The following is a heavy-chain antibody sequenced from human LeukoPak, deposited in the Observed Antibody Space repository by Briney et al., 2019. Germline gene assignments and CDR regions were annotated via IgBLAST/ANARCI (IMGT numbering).Heavy chain of an antibody. D-gene: IGHD3-22*01. Sequence: ASVKVSCKASGYTFTSYYMHWVRQAPGQGLEWMGIINPSGGSTSYAQKFQGRVTMTRDTSTSTVYMELSSLRSEDTAVYYCARGAMIVVVITPGWFDPWGQGTPVTVSS. CDR1: GYTFTSYY. J-gene: IGHJ5*02. CDR3: ARGAMIVVVITPGWFDP. CDR2: INPSGGST. V-gene: IGHV1-46*01.